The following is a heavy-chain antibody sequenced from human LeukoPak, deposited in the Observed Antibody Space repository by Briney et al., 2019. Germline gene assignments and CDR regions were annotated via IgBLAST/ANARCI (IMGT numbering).Heavy chain of an antibody. CDR1: GFTFNDYA. J-gene: IGHJ4*02. V-gene: IGHV3-30-3*01. D-gene: IGHD2-15*01. Sequence: GGSLRLSCAAPGFTFNDYAMYWVRQTPGKGLEWVTLISYDGYDKSYADSVRGRFTISRDNSKNTLYLQMDSLRSEDTAVYYCARDFFPIVDSSWSEIGYWGQGTLVTVSS. CDR3: ARDFFPIVDSSWSEIGY. CDR2: ISYDGYDK.